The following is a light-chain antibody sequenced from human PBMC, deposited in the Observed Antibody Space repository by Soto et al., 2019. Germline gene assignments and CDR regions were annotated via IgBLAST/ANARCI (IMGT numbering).Light chain of an antibody. CDR3: QQYHTYPVT. CDR1: QDINNF. V-gene: IGKV1-16*02. J-gene: IGKJ4*01. Sequence: DIQMTQSPSSLSASVGDTVTITCRASQDINNFLAWFQQKPGEAPRSLISGASTLQNGVPSKFSGSGSGTDFNLTISSLQPEDFATYYCQQYHTYPVTFGGGTKVEIK. CDR2: GAS.